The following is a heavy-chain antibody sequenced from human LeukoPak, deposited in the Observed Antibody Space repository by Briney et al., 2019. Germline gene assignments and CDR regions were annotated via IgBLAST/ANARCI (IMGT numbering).Heavy chain of an antibody. CDR2: IYHRGST. J-gene: IGHJ4*02. Sequence: SETLSLTCTVSGYSISSGYYWGWIRQPPGKGLEWIGSIYHRGSTYYNPSLKSRVTISVDTSKNQFSLKLSSVTAADTAVYYCASKYGDYDYWGQGTLVTVSS. CDR3: ASKYGDYDY. D-gene: IGHD4-17*01. V-gene: IGHV4-38-2*02. CDR1: GYSISSGYY.